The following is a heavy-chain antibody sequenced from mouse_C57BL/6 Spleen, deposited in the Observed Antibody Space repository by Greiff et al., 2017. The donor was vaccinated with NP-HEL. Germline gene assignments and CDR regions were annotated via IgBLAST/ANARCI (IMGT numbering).Heavy chain of an antibody. Sequence: VQGVESGAELVRPGTSVKVSCKASGYAFTNYLIEWVKQRPGQGLEWIGVINPGSGGTNYNEKVKGKATLTADKSSSTAYMQLSSLTSEDSAVYFCARGTTVVARGYFDVWGTGTTVTVSS. CDR2: INPGSGGT. V-gene: IGHV1-54*01. J-gene: IGHJ1*03. CDR3: ARGTTVVARGYFDV. D-gene: IGHD1-1*01. CDR1: GYAFTNYL.